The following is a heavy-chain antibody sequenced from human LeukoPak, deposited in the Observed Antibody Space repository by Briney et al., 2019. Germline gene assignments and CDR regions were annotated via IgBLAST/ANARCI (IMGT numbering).Heavy chain of an antibody. D-gene: IGHD6-19*01. CDR1: GGPISTYS. Sequence: KPSETLSLTCTVSGGPISTYSWTWIRQPPGKGLEWIGNIYYSGSTNYNPSLKSRVTISIDTSKNQFSLKVSSVTAADTAVYYCARAHSSGWPHMFDPWGQGTLVTVPS. CDR2: IYYSGST. J-gene: IGHJ5*02. CDR3: ARAHSSGWPHMFDP. V-gene: IGHV4-59*01.